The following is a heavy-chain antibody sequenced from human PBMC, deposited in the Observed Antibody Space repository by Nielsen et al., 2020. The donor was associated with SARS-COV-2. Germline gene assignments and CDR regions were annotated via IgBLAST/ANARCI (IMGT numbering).Heavy chain of an antibody. CDR2: ISAYNGNT. CDR1: GYTFTSYG. Sequence: ASVKVSCKASGYTFTSYGISWVRQAPGQGLEWMGWISAYNGNTNYAQKLQGRVTMTTDTSTSTAYMELSRLRSDDTAVYYCARSELLVNAFDIWGQGTMVTVSS. D-gene: IGHD2-15*01. CDR3: ARSELLVNAFDI. J-gene: IGHJ3*02. V-gene: IGHV1-18*04.